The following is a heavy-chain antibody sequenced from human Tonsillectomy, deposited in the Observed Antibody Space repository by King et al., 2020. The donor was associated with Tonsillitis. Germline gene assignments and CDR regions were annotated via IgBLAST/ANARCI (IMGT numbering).Heavy chain of an antibody. J-gene: IGHJ4*02. CDR1: GFTFSSYG. Sequence: QLVQSGGGVVQPGRSLRLSCAASGFTFSSYGMHWVRQAPGKGLEWVAVISYDGSNKYYADSVKGRFTISRDNSKNTLYLQMNSLRAEDTAVYYCAKDRLRWYGSGSSYFDYWGQGTLVTVSS. CDR2: ISYDGSNK. D-gene: IGHD3-10*01. V-gene: IGHV3-30*18. CDR3: AKDRLRWYGSGSSYFDY.